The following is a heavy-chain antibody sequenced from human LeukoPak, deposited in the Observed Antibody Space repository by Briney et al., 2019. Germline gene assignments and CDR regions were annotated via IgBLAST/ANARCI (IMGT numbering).Heavy chain of an antibody. CDR3: AKSESSSGWTVTWFDP. J-gene: IGHJ5*02. CDR1: GYTFTSYG. D-gene: IGHD6-19*01. Sequence: ASVKVSCKASGYTFTSYGISWVRQPPGQGLGWMGWLIPYNGNTNYAQKLQGRVTMTTDTSTSTAYMELRSLRSDDTAVYYCAKSESSSGWTVTWFDPWGQGTLVTVSS. CDR2: LIPYNGNT. V-gene: IGHV1-18*01.